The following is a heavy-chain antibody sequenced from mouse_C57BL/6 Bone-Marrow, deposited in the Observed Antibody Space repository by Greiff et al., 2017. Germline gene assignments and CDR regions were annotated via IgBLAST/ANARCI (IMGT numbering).Heavy chain of an antibody. CDR1: GYTFTSYW. Sequence: VQLQQPGAELVKPGASVKLSCKASGYTFTSYWMHWVKQRPGQGLEWIGMIHPNSGSTNYNEKFKSKATLTVDKSSSTAYMQLSSLTSEDSAVYYCARVPGYYNNYWYFGVWGTGTTVTVAS. V-gene: IGHV1-64*01. J-gene: IGHJ1*03. D-gene: IGHD2-5*01. CDR2: IHPNSGST. CDR3: ARVPGYYNNYWYFGV.